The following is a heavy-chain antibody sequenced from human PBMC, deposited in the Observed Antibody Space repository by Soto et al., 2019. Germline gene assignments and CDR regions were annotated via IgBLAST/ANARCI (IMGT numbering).Heavy chain of an antibody. CDR2: ISSSSSYT. J-gene: IGHJ4*02. V-gene: IGHV3-11*05. Sequence: QVQLVESGGGLVKPGGSLRLSCAASGFTFSDYYMSWIRQAPGKGLEWVSYISSSSSYTNYADSVKGRFTISRDNAKNSLYLQINSLRAEDTAVYYCARDHHRYSGYEYVDYWGQGTLVTVSS. D-gene: IGHD5-12*01. CDR1: GFTFSDYY. CDR3: ARDHHRYSGYEYVDY.